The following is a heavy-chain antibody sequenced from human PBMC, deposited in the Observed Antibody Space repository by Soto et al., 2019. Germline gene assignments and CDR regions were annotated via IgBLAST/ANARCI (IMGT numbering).Heavy chain of an antibody. Sequence: QVQLVQSGAEVKKPGASVKVSCKASGYTFTSYDINWVRQATGQGLEWMGWMNPNSGNTGSAQKFQGRVTMTRNTSISTAYMELSSLRSEDTAVSYCARERAAAGSNWFDPWGQGTLVTVSS. V-gene: IGHV1-8*01. J-gene: IGHJ5*02. CDR2: MNPNSGNT. CDR3: ARERAAAGSNWFDP. CDR1: GYTFTSYD. D-gene: IGHD6-13*01.